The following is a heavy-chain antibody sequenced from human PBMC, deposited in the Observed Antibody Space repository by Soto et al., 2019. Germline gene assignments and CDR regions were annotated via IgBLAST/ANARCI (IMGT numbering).Heavy chain of an antibody. D-gene: IGHD1-26*01. J-gene: IGHJ4*02. CDR1: GFTFTSYA. Sequence: GGSPRLSCAASGFTFTSYAMSWLRQSPGKGLEWVSAITGRGGDTYHADSVKGRFTISRDNTKNTLYLQMNSLKAEDTALYFCVKGLATFRPYYFDQWGQGTLVTVSS. V-gene: IGHV3-23*01. CDR3: VKGLATFRPYYFDQ. CDR2: ITGRGGDT.